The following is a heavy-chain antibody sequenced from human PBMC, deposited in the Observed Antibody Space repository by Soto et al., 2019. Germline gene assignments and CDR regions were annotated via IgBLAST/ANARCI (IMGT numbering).Heavy chain of an antibody. D-gene: IGHD3-22*01. J-gene: IGHJ6*02. CDR1: GFTFSDYY. V-gene: IGHV3-11*04. CDR2: ISSSGSTI. CDR3: ASSASGYYSPYYYYGMDV. Sequence: GGSLRLSCAASGFTFSDYYMSWIRQAPGKGLEWVSYISSSGSTIYYADSVKGRFTISRDNSKNSLYLQMNSLRAEDTAVYYCASSASGYYSPYYYYGMDVWGQGTTVTVSS.